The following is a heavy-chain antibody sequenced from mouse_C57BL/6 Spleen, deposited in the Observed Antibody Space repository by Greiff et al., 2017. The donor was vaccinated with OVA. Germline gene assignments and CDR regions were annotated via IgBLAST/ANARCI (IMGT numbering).Heavy chain of an antibody. CDR2: INPNNGGT. CDR1: GYTFTDYY. D-gene: IGHD1-1*01. Sequence: EVQLQQSGPELVKPGASVKISCKASGYTFTDYYMNWVKQSHGKSLEWIGDINPNNGGTSYNQKFKGKATLTVDKSSSTAYMELRSLTSEDSAVYYCARFDYASSYLYYFDYWGQGTTLTVSS. CDR3: ARFDYASSYLYYFDY. J-gene: IGHJ2*01. V-gene: IGHV1-26*01.